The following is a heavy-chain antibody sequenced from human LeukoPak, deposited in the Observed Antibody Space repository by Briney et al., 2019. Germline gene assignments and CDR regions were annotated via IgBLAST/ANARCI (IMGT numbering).Heavy chain of an antibody. CDR1: GLTVSSNY. J-gene: IGHJ3*02. CDR2: IYSGGST. V-gene: IGHV3-66*01. Sequence: GGSLRLSCAASGLTVSSNYMSWVRQAPGKGLEWVSVIYSGGSTYYADSVKGRFTISRDNSKNTLYLQMNSLRAEDTAVYYCARSHVFDAFDIWGQGTMVTVSS. D-gene: IGHD2-21*01. CDR3: ARSHVFDAFDI.